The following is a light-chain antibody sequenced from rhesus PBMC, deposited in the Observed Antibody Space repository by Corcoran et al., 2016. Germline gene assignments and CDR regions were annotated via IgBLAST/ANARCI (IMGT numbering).Light chain of an antibody. CDR2: KAS. J-gene: IGKJ1*01. V-gene: IGKV1-21*01. CDR1: QGISSW. Sequence: DIQMTQSPSSLSASVGDRVSITCRASQGISSWVAWYQQKPGKAPKLLIYKASSLQSGVPSRFSGRGSGTDFTLTISSLQPEDFATYYCKQYNSAPWTFGQGTKVEIK. CDR3: KQYNSAPWT.